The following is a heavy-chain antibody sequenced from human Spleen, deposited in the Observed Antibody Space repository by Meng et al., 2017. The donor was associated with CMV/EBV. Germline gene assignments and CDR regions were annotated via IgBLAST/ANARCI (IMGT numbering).Heavy chain of an antibody. J-gene: IGHJ4*02. CDR2: IAFSGAPI. Sequence: GGSLRLPCAASGFTFSSYELNWVRQAPGKGLEWLAYIAFSGAPIYYADSVKGRFTISRDNAKNSLYLQMNSLRGEDTAVYYCARDLILDYWGQGTLVTVSS. V-gene: IGHV3-48*03. CDR3: ARDLILDY. CDR1: GFTFSSYE.